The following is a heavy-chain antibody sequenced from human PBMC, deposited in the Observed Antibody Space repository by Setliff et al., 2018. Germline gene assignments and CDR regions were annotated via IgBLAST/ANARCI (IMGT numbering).Heavy chain of an antibody. CDR1: GSTVTESS. Sequence: ASVKVSCKVSGSTVTESSMHWVRQAPGKGLEWMGGFDPEDGERIYAQHFQGRLTMTEDTSTDTAYMELSSLRSEDTAVYYCATGFLRYDILTGYYQRPHYFEYWGQGTLVTGS. V-gene: IGHV1-24*01. J-gene: IGHJ4*02. CDR3: ATGFLRYDILTGYYQRPHYFEY. D-gene: IGHD3-9*01. CDR2: FDPEDGER.